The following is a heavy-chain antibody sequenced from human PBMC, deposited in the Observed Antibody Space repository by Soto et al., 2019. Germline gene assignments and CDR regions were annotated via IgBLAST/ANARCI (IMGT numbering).Heavy chain of an antibody. CDR3: ARVNYGDYYYGMDV. CDR1: GGSINYSY. V-gene: IGHV4-59*01. J-gene: IGHJ6*02. D-gene: IGHD4-17*01. Sequence: SETLSLTCTVSGGSINYSYWTWIRQPPGKGLEWIGCISYTGSANYNASLKRRLTISVDTSKNQFSLKLSSVTAADTALYYCARVNYGDYYYGMDVWGQGTTVTVSS. CDR2: ISYTGSA.